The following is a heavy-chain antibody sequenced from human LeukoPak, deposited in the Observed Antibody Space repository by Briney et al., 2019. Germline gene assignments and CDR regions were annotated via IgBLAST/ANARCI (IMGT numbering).Heavy chain of an antibody. CDR1: GGSFSGYY. D-gene: IGHD3-10*01. CDR3: ARSPPQLRRFDY. J-gene: IGHJ4*02. CDR2: INHSGST. Sequence: SETLSLTCAVYGGSFSGYYWSWMRQPPGKGLEWIGEINHSGSTNYNPSLKSRVTISVDTSKNQFSLKLSSVTAADTAVYYCARSPPQLRRFDYWGQGTLVTVSS. V-gene: IGHV4-34*01.